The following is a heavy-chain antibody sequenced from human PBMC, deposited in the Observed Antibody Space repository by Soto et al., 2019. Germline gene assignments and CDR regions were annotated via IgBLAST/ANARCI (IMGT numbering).Heavy chain of an antibody. CDR1: GGSISSGGYY. V-gene: IGHV4-31*03. D-gene: IGHD1-26*01. Sequence: SETLSLTCTVSGGSISSGGYYWSWIRQHPGKGLEWIGYIYYSGSTYYNPSLKSRVTISVDTSKNQFSLKLSSVTAADTAVYYCARRWRGGSYEDALDIWGQGTMVT. J-gene: IGHJ3*02. CDR3: ARRWRGGSYEDALDI. CDR2: IYYSGST.